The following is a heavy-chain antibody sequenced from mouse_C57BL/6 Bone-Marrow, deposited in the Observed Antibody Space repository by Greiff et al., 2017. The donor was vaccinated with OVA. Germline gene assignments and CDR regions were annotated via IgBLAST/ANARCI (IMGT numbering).Heavy chain of an antibody. D-gene: IGHD1-1*01. V-gene: IGHV2-2*01. J-gene: IGHJ4*01. Sequence: QVQLQQSGPGLVQPSQSLSITCTVSGFSLTSYGVHWVRQSPGKGLEWLGVIWGGGSTDYNAAFISRLSISKDNSKSQVFFKMNSLQADDTAIYYCARLYYGSSCYYAMDYWGQGTSVTVSS. CDR1: GFSLTSYG. CDR3: ARLYYGSSCYYAMDY. CDR2: IWGGGST.